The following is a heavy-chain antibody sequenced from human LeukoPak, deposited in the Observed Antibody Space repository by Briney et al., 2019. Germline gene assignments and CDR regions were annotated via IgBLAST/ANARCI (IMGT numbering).Heavy chain of an antibody. CDR2: IYTSGST. CDR3: ARDLAVAGTYYYYHYMDV. J-gene: IGHJ6*03. V-gene: IGHV4-61*02. D-gene: IGHD6-19*01. CDR1: GGSISSGSYY. Sequence: SQTLSLTCTVSGGSISSGSYYWSWIRQPAGKGLEWIGRIYTSGSTNYNPSLKSRVTISVDTSKNQFSLKLSSVTAADTAVYYCARDLAVAGTYYYYHYMDVWGKGTTVTVSS.